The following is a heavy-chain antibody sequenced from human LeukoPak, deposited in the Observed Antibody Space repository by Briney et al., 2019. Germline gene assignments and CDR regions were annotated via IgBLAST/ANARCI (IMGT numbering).Heavy chain of an antibody. V-gene: IGHV1-2*02. Sequence: ASVKVSCKASGYTFTGYYMHWVRQAPGQGLEWMGWINPNSGGTNYAQKFQGRVTMTRDTSISTACMELSRLRSDDTAVYYCARDTGHSSSWYEGYYYYMDVWGKGTTVTVSS. CDR3: ARDTGHSSSWYEGYYYYMDV. J-gene: IGHJ6*03. CDR2: INPNSGGT. CDR1: GYTFTGYY. D-gene: IGHD6-13*01.